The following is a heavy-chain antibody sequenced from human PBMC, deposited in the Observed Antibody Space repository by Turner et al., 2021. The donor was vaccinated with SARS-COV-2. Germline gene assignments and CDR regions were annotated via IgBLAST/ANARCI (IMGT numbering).Heavy chain of an antibody. CDR3: ALSPGGYSSSWYYFDY. CDR1: GFTFSTYA. Sequence: QVQLVESGGGVVQPGRSLRLSCAASGFTFSTYARHWVRQATGKGLEWVAIISYDGSNKYYADSVKGRFTISRDNSKNTLYLQMNSLRAEDTAVYYCALSPGGYSSSWYYFDYWGQGTLVTVSS. D-gene: IGHD6-13*01. CDR2: ISYDGSNK. J-gene: IGHJ4*02. V-gene: IGHV3-30-3*01.